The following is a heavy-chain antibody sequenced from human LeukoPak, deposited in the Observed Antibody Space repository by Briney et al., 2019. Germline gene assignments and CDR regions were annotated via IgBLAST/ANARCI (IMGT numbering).Heavy chain of an antibody. CDR3: ASDLYCSGGSCYDY. D-gene: IGHD2-15*01. Sequence: SETLSLTCAVYGGSFSGYYWSWIRQPPGKGLEWIGEINHSGSTNYNPSLKSRITISVDTSKNQFSLKLSSVTAADTDVYYCASDLYCSGGSCYDYWGQGTLVTVSS. CDR2: INHSGST. J-gene: IGHJ4*02. V-gene: IGHV4-34*01. CDR1: GGSFSGYY.